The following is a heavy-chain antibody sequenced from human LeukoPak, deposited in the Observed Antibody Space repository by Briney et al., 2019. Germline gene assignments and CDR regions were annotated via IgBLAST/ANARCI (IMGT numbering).Heavy chain of an antibody. J-gene: IGHJ6*04. V-gene: IGHV3-7*01. CDR1: GFTFSNYW. D-gene: IGHD3-10*02. CDR3: AELGITMIGGV. Sequence: PGGSPRLSCAASGFTFSNYWMSWVRQAPGKGLEWVANIKQDRSEKYYVDSVKGRFTISRDNAKNSLYLQMNSLRAEDTAVYYCAELGITMIGGVWGKGTTVTISS. CDR2: IKQDRSEK.